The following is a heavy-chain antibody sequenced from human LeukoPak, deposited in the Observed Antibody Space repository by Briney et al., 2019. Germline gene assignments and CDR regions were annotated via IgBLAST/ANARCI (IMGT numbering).Heavy chain of an antibody. CDR1: GFTFSSYG. CDR2: ISGSGGST. V-gene: IGHV3-23*01. CDR3: AKVAEKIAAAGMYYYYMDV. D-gene: IGHD6-13*01. Sequence: QSGGSLRLSCAASGFTFSSYGMSWVRQAPGKGLEWVSAISGSGGSTYYADSVKGRFTISRDNSKNTLYLQMNSLRAEDTAVYYCAKVAEKIAAAGMYYYYMDVWGKGTTVTVSS. J-gene: IGHJ6*03.